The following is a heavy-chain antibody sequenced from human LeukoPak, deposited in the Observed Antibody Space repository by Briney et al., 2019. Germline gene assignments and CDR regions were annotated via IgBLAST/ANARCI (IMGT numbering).Heavy chain of an antibody. V-gene: IGHV3-20*04. CDR3: ARPDDAPNH. D-gene: IGHD3-16*01. Sequence: GGSLRLSCAASGFTFDDYGMSCVRQAPGKGLEWVSAINWNGGSTGYADSVKGRFTISRDNAKNSLYLQMNSLRAEDTALYYCARPDDAPNHWGQGTLVTVSS. CDR2: INWNGGST. J-gene: IGHJ5*02. CDR1: GFTFDDYG.